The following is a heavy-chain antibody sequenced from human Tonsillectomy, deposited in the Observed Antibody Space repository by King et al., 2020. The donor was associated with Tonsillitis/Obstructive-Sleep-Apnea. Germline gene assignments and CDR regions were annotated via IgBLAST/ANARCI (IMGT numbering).Heavy chain of an antibody. V-gene: IGHV4-39*01. CDR2: FHFSRSS. CDR1: GVSILNRSYF. Sequence: LQLQESGPGLVKPSETLSLTCTVSGVSILNRSYFWGWFRQSPEKGLEWIGTFHFSRSSHYDPSLRSRVTISADSSKNQFSLRLNSVTAADTAVYYCARGTTVTAFRQFDAWGQGTRVTVSS. J-gene: IGHJ5*02. D-gene: IGHD4-17*01. CDR3: ARGTTVTAFRQFDA.